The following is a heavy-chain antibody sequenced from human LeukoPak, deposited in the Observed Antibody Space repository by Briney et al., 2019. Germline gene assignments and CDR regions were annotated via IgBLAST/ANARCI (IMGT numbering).Heavy chain of an antibody. J-gene: IGHJ1*01. CDR2: ISSSSIYI. CDR3: ARGGYSSTLYGRYQH. Sequence: GGTLRLSCAASGFTFSSYSMNWVRQAPGKGLEWVSSISSSSIYIYYADSLKGRFTISRDNAKNSLYLQMNSLRAEDTAVYYCARGGYSSTLYGRYQHWGQGTLVTVSP. CDR1: GFTFSSYS. V-gene: IGHV3-21*01. D-gene: IGHD6-13*01.